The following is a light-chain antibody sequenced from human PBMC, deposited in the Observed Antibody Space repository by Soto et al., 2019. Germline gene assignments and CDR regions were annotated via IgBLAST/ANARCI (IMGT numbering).Light chain of an antibody. CDR1: QSVTSDY. CDR3: QQYAGSPRT. V-gene: IGKV3-20*01. J-gene: IGKJ1*01. Sequence: IVLTQSPGTLSLSPGARATLSCRASQSVTSDYLAWYQQKPGQAPRLLIHGASSRATGIPDRFSGSGSGTDFTLTINRVEPEDFAVYFCQQYAGSPRTFGQGTKVDIK. CDR2: GAS.